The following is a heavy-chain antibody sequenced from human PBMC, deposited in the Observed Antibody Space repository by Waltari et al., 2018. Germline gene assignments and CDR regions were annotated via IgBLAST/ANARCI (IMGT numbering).Heavy chain of an antibody. CDR3: VRFIRLQLDWFDP. J-gene: IGHJ5*02. CDR2: VHYSGST. D-gene: IGHD4-4*01. CDR1: GGSISGFY. Sequence: QVQLQESGPGLVKPSETLSLTCTVSGGSISGFYWSWIRQTPGKGLEWIGFVHYSGSTPYNPPLKSRVTISLDTPKNQFSLRLSSVTAADTAVYYCVRFIRLQLDWFDPWGQGALVTVSS. V-gene: IGHV4-59*08.